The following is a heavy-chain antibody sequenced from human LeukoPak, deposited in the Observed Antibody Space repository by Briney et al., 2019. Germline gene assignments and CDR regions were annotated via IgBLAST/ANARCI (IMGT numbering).Heavy chain of an antibody. Sequence: GGSLRLSCAASGFTFKIYSMNWVRQAPGKGLEWVSSISSSSSSHMYYADSVKGRFTISRDNAKNSLYLQMNTLRAEDTAVYYCARDDTSVHFFDYWGQGTLVTVSS. J-gene: IGHJ4*02. CDR1: GFTFKIYS. D-gene: IGHD1-1*01. CDR3: ARDDTSVHFFDY. V-gene: IGHV3-21*01. CDR2: ISSSSSSHM.